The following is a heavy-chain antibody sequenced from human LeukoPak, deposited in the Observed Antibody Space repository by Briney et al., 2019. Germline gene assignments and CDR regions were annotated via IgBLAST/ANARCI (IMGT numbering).Heavy chain of an antibody. CDR3: ASHRRSHGAEY. Sequence: KPSETLSLTCTVSGGSFEHYFWSWIRQPPGKGLEFLGYVYYTGSTDYSPSLKSRLTIPADTAKNQFSLNLRSVTAADTAVYFCASHRRSHGAEYWGQGTLVTVSS. CDR2: VYYTGST. V-gene: IGHV4-59*08. D-gene: IGHD5-18*01. CDR1: GGSFEHYF. J-gene: IGHJ4*02.